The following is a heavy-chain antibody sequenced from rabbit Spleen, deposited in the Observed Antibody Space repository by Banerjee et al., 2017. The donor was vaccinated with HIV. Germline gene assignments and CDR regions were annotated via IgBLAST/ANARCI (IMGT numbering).Heavy chain of an antibody. D-gene: IGHD2-1*01. CDR3: ARGSATMTLVITGYYLSL. J-gene: IGHJ4*01. Sequence: QSLEESGGGLVQPEGSLTLTCKASGFSFSSSDYICWVRQAPGKGLEWISCIAGSSSGFTYSATWATGRFTISKASSTTVTLQMTGLTAADTATYFCARGSATMTLVITGYYLSLWGPGTLVTVS. CDR2: IAGSSSGFT. V-gene: IGHV1S40*01. CDR1: GFSFSSSDY.